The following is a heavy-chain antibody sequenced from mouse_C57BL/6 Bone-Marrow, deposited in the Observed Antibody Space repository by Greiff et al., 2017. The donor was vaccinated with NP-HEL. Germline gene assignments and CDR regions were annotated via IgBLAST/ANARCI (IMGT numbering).Heavy chain of an antibody. V-gene: IGHV1-64*01. D-gene: IGHD1-1*01. CDR1: GYTFTSYW. CDR3: ARETITTVEGFAD. Sequence: QVQLQQPGAELVKPGASVKLSCKASGYTFTSYWMHWVKQRPGQGLEWIGMIHPNSGSTNYNEKFKSKATLTVDKSSSTAYMQLSSLTSEDSAVYYCARETITTVEGFADWGQGTLVTVSA. J-gene: IGHJ3*01. CDR2: IHPNSGST.